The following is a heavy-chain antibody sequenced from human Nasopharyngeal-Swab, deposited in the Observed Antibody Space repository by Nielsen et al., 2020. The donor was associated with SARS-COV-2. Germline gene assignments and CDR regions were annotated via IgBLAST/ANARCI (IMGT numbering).Heavy chain of an antibody. CDR1: GYTFTGYY. CDR3: AKDTGFNGMDV. J-gene: IGHJ6*02. CDR2: INPNSGGT. Sequence: SVPVSCKASGYTFTGYYVHWVRQAPGQGLEWMGRINPNSGGTDYAQKFQGRVTMTRDTSISTAYMELSRLRSDDTALYYCAKDTGFNGMDVWGQGTTVTVSS. D-gene: IGHD2-8*02. V-gene: IGHV1-2*06.